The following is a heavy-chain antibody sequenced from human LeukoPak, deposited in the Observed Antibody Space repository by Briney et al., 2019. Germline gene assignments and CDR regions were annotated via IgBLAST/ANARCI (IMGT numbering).Heavy chain of an antibody. CDR2: ISGSGGST. J-gene: IGHJ4*02. CDR3: ARSGGLQKFDY. V-gene: IGHV3-23*01. CDR1: GFTFSSYA. D-gene: IGHD4-11*01. Sequence: PGGSLRLSCAASGFTFSSYAMSWVRQAPGKGLEWVSVISGSGGSTYYADSVKGRFTISRDTSKNTLYLQMNSLRAEDTAVYYCARSGGLQKFDYWGQGTLVTVSS.